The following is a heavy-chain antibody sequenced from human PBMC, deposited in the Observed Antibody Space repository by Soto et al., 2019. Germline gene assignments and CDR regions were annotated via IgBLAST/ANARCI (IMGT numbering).Heavy chain of an antibody. CDR1: GFTFSNAW. CDR3: TTDPAGASASSIAALTHPRASSSMDV. Sequence: LRLSCAASGFTFSNAWMSWVRQAPGKGLEWVGRIKSKTDGGTTDYAAPVKGRFTISRDDSKNTLYLQMNSLKTEDTAVYYCTTDPAGASASSIAALTHPRASSSMDVWGQGTTVTVSS. V-gene: IGHV3-15*01. CDR2: IKSKTDGGTT. J-gene: IGHJ6*02. D-gene: IGHD6-6*01.